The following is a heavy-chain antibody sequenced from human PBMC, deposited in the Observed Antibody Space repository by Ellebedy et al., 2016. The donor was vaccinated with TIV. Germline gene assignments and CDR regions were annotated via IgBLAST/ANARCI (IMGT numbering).Heavy chain of an antibody. CDR3: ARGKTGVDWFDP. CDR2: IYYSGST. Sequence: SETLSLXCTVSGASISSSTYYWGWIRQPPGKGLEWIGCIYYSGSTYYNPSLKSRVTISADTSKNHFSLNLNFVTAADTAVFYCARGKTGVDWFDPWGQGILVTVSS. CDR1: GASISSSTYY. V-gene: IGHV4-39*02. J-gene: IGHJ5*02.